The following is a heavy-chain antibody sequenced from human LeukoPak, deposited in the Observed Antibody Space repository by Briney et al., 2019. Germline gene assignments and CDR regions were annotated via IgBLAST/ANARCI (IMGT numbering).Heavy chain of an antibody. CDR3: ARDRKRFGELFPIDY. V-gene: IGHV3-23*01. D-gene: IGHD3-10*01. Sequence: GGSLRLSCAASGFTFSSYAMSWVRQAPGKGLEWVSAISGSGGSTYYADSVKGRFTISRDNSKNTLYLQMNSLRSDDTAVYYCARDRKRFGELFPIDYWGQGTLVTVSS. CDR1: GFTFSSYA. J-gene: IGHJ4*02. CDR2: ISGSGGST.